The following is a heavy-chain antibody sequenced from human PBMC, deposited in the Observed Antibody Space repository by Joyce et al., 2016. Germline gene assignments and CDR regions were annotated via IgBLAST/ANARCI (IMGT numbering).Heavy chain of an antibody. Sequence: EVQLVESGGGLVQPGGSLRLSCAASGFTFSSYSINWVRQAPGKGLEWVSDISGSSSTIYYADSVKGRFTISRDNAKNSLYLQMNSLRDEDTAVYYCARGAPYVWGSYDYWGQGTLVTVSS. J-gene: IGHJ4*02. V-gene: IGHV3-48*02. CDR3: ARGAPYVWGSYDY. CDR1: GFTFSSYS. CDR2: ISGSSSTI. D-gene: IGHD3-16*01.